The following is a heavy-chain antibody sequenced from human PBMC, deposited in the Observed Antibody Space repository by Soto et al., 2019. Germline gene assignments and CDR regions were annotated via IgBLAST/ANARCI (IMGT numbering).Heavy chain of an antibody. J-gene: IGHJ4*02. CDR1: GFSFSTYG. Sequence: QVQLVESGGGVVQPGRSLRLSCAASGFSFSTYGMHWVRQTPGKGLEWVAVISYDGSNKYYADSVKVRFTISRDNSKNTLYLQMNSLRAEDTAMYYCANDRDGSYFDYWGQGTLVTVSS. V-gene: IGHV3-30*18. D-gene: IGHD1-26*01. CDR3: ANDRDGSYFDY. CDR2: ISYDGSNK.